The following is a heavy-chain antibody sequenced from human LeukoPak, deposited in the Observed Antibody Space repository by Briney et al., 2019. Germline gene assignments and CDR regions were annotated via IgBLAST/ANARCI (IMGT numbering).Heavy chain of an antibody. Sequence: SETLSLTCVVYGGSFSGYYWTWIRQPPGKGLEWVGEINHSGSTNYNPSLKSRVTISVDTSKNQFSLKLSSVTAADTAVYYCARGLLLWFGELFSWFDPWGQGTLVTVSS. CDR3: ARGLLLWFGELFSWFDP. V-gene: IGHV4-34*01. D-gene: IGHD3-10*01. J-gene: IGHJ5*02. CDR2: INHSGST. CDR1: GGSFSGYY.